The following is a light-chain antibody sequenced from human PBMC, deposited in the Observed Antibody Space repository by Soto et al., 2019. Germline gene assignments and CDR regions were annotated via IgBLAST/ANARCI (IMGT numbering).Light chain of an antibody. CDR1: QTITTY. V-gene: IGKV1-39*01. J-gene: IGKJ5*01. CDR2: GAS. Sequence: DIQLTQSPSSLSASVGDRVTITCRASQTITTYLSWFQQKPGKAPKLLVYGASSLQSGVPSRFSGSGSGTEFTLSISSLQSEDFATYYCQQSYSTPITFGHGTRLEIK. CDR3: QQSYSTPIT.